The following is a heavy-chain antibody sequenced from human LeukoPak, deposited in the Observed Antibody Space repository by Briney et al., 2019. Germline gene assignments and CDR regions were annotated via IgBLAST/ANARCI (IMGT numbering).Heavy chain of an antibody. J-gene: IGHJ4*02. Sequence: ETLSLTCAVYGGSFSGYYWSWVRQAPGKGLGWVSAISGSGGSTYYADSVKGRFTISRDNPKNTLYLQMNSLRAEDTAVYYCAETGDIDYWGQGTLVTVSS. CDR1: GGSFSGYY. CDR3: AETGDIDY. V-gene: IGHV3-23*01. CDR2: ISGSGGST. D-gene: IGHD7-27*01.